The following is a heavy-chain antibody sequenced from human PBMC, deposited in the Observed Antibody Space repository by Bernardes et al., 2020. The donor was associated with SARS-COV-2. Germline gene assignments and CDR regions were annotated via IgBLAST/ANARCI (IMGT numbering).Heavy chain of an antibody. CDR2: INHSGST. Sequence: LSLTCAVYGGSFSGYYWSWIRQPPGKGLEWIGEINHSGSTNYNPSLKSRVTISVDTSKNQFSLKLSSVTAADTAVYYCARGRYSSSWFGKKYYFDYWGQGTLVTVSS. CDR3: ARGRYSSSWFGKKYYFDY. J-gene: IGHJ4*02. V-gene: IGHV4-34*01. CDR1: GGSFSGYY. D-gene: IGHD6-13*01.